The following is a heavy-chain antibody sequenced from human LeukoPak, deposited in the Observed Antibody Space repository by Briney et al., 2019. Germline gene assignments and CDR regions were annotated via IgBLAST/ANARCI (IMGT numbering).Heavy chain of an antibody. CDR1: GFTFSSYA. V-gene: IGHV3-23*01. Sequence: GGSLRLSCAASGFTFSSYAMSWVRQAPGKGLEWVSAIGGSGGSTYYADSVKGRSTISRDNSKNTLHLQMNSLRAEDTAVCYCATGATISPFDYWGQGALVTVSS. CDR2: IGGSGGST. CDR3: ATGATISPFDY. D-gene: IGHD5-24*01. J-gene: IGHJ4*02.